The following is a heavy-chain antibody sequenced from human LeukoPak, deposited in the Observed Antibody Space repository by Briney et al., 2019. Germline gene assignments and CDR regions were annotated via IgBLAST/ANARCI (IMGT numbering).Heavy chain of an antibody. V-gene: IGHV1-18*04. CDR3: ARERVRGIAAAGTVFDY. J-gene: IGHJ4*02. Sequence: ASVKVSCKASGSTFTSYGISWVRQALGQGLEWMVWISAYNGNTNYAQKLRGRVTMTTDTSTSTADKELRSLRSDDTAVYDCARERVRGIAAAGTVFDYWEQGTLVTVSS. CDR2: ISAYNGNT. D-gene: IGHD6-13*01. CDR1: GSTFTSYG.